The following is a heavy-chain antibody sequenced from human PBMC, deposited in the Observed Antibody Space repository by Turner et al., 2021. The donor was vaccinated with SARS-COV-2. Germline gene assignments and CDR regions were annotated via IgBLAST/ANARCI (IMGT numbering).Heavy chain of an antibody. Sequence: QVQLVESGGGVVQPGRSLRLSCAASGFTFSSYAMHWVRQAPGKGLEWVAVISYDGSNKYYADSVKGRFTISRDNSKNTLYLQMNSLRAEDTAVYYCARVDTEESIAVDGIGFDYWGQGTLVTVSS. CDR3: ARVDTEESIAVDGIGFDY. CDR1: GFTFSSYA. J-gene: IGHJ4*02. V-gene: IGHV3-30-3*01. CDR2: ISYDGSNK. D-gene: IGHD6-19*01.